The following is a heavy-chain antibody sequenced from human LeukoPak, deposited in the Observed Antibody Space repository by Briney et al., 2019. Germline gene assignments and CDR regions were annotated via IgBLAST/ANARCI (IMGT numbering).Heavy chain of an antibody. CDR2: IYYSGST. Sequence: SETLSLTCTVSGGSISSYYWSWIRQPPGKGLEWIGYIYYSGSTNYNPSLKSRVTISVDTSKNQFSLKLSSVTAADTAVYYCARRFEGGSFDYWGQGTLVTVSS. J-gene: IGHJ4*02. D-gene: IGHD3-16*01. V-gene: IGHV4-59*08. CDR1: GGSISSYY. CDR3: ARRFEGGSFDY.